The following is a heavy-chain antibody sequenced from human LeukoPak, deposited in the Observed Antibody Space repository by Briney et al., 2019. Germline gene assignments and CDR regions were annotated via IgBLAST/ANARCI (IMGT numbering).Heavy chain of an antibody. CDR2: ISAYSDHT. V-gene: IGHV1-18*01. Sequence: ASVKVSCKASGYTFIAYGLSWVRQAPGQGLEWMGWISAYSDHTDYAQKFQDRVTITTDTSTGIAYMELTSLTSDDTAVYYCARDRGPKYQLLYWGQGTLVTVSS. CDR3: ARDRGPKYQLLY. J-gene: IGHJ4*02. CDR1: GYTFIAYG. D-gene: IGHD2-2*01.